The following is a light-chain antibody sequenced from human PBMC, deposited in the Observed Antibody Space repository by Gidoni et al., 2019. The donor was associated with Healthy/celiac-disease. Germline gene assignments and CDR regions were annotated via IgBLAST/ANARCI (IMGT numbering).Light chain of an antibody. CDR1: QSVSSY. CDR3: QQRSNWPPLT. J-gene: IGKJ4*01. V-gene: IGKV3-11*01. CDR2: DAS. Sequence: EIVLTQSPATLSLSPGERANLSCRASQSVSSYLAWYQQKPGPAPRLLIYDASNRATGIPARFSGSGSGTDFTLTSSSLEPEDFAVYYCQQRSNWPPLTFXGXTKVEIK.